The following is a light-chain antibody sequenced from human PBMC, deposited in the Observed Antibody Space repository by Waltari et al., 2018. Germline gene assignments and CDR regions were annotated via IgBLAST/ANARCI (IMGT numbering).Light chain of an antibody. Sequence: EFVMTQSPASPSVSPGDRATLPCRASQIVSSTLAWYQQKPGQAPRLLIDGASTRSTRIPASFRGSGAGTEFTLTMSSLQSEDFAVYYCQQYNNWPSYTCGQWTKLEIK. CDR2: GAS. J-gene: IGKJ2*01. CDR3: QQYNNWPSYT. V-gene: IGKV3-15*01. CDR1: QIVSST.